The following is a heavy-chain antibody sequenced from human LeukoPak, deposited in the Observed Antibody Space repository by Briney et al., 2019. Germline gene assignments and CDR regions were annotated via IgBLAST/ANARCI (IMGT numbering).Heavy chain of an antibody. D-gene: IGHD2-2*01. CDR3: ARDRCSSTSCFIDC. CDR1: RFIFSNYW. V-gene: IGHV3-7*01. J-gene: IGHJ4*02. Sequence: PGGPVRLYCTVSRFIFSNYWMSWLRQAPGEGLEWVTNIKKEVSENYYRDSGKGGFTISRDNAKISLNLQMNTLRAEDRAVYYGARDRCSSTSCFIDCGGQGTLVTVSS. CDR2: IKKEVSEN.